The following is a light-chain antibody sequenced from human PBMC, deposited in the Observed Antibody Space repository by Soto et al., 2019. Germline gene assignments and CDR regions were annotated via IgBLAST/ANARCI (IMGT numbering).Light chain of an antibody. CDR1: SSNIGAGYD. CDR3: QSYDSSLPVV. J-gene: IGLJ2*01. CDR2: GNS. Sequence: QSVLTQPPSLSGAPGQRVTISCTGSSSNIGAGYDVHWYQQLPGTAPKLLIYGNSNRPSGVPDRFSGSKSGTSASLAITGLQAEDEADYYCQSYDSSLPVVFGGGTKVTVL. V-gene: IGLV1-40*01.